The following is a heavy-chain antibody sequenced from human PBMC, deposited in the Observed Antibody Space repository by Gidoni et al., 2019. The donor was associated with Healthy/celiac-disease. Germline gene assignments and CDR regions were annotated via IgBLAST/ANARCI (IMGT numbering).Heavy chain of an antibody. CDR3: AKDIAFGGVIVTRSGMDV. V-gene: IGHV3-9*01. Sequence: EVQLVESGGGLVQPGRSLRLSCAASGFTFDDYAMHWVRQAPGKGLEWVSGIRWNSGSIGYADSVKGRFTISRDNAKNSLYLQMNSLRAEDTALYYCAKDIAFGGVIVTRSGMDVWGQGTTVTVSS. CDR2: IRWNSGSI. CDR1: GFTFDDYA. D-gene: IGHD3-16*02. J-gene: IGHJ6*02.